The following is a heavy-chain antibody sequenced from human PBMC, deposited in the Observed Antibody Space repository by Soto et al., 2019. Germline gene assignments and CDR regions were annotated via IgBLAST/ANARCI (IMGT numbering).Heavy chain of an antibody. Sequence: PSETLSLTCTVSGGSISSGGYYWCWIRQHPGKGLEWIGEIYHSGSTNYNPSLKSRVTISVDKSKNQFSLKLSSVTAADTAVYYCARSELEVVAADYNWFDPWGQGTLVTVSS. CDR1: GGSISSGGYY. D-gene: IGHD2-15*01. J-gene: IGHJ5*02. CDR3: ARSELEVVAADYNWFDP. V-gene: IGHV4-61*05. CDR2: IYHSGST.